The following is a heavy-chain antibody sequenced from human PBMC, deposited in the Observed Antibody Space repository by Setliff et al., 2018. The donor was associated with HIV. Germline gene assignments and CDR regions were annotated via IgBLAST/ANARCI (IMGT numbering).Heavy chain of an antibody. D-gene: IGHD6-13*01. V-gene: IGHV4-34*01. J-gene: IGHJ6*03. CDR1: GGSFTDIGGSFTDYY. CDR3: ARGARQLAGYSDRWDYYYMAV. CDR2: INHSGST. Sequence: KPSETLSLTCAVFGGSFTDIGGSFTDYYWIWIRQPPGKGLEWIGEINHSGSTHYNPSLKSRFTISVDTSKNQFSLKVNSVTAADTAVYYCARGARQLAGYSDRWDYYYMAVWGKGTTVTVSS.